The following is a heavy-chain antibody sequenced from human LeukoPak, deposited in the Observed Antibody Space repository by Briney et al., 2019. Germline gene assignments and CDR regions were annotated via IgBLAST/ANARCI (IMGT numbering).Heavy chain of an antibody. CDR3: TTLRRLRLWLVPSVVLNDY. D-gene: IGHD6-19*01. CDR2: IKSKTDGGTT. V-gene: IGHV3-15*01. Sequence: KPGGSQRLSCAASGFTFSNAWMSWVRQAPGKGLEWVGRIKSKTDGGTTDYAAPVKGRFTISRDDSKNTLYLQMNSLKTEDTALYYCTTLRRLRLWLVPSVVLNDYWGQGTLVTVSS. CDR1: GFTFSNAW. J-gene: IGHJ4*02.